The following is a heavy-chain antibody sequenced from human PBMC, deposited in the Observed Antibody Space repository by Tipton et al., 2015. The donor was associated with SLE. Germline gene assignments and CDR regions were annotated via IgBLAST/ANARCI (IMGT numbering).Heavy chain of an antibody. Sequence: SLRLSCAASGFPFSSYAMTWVRQAPGKGLEWVSTIYSSGDYTSYKDSVKGRFTISRDNSKNALYLQMDRLGGEDTAMYSCAQIIWGSHYFAYWGQGTLVTVSS. D-gene: IGHD3-16*01. CDR3: AQIIWGSHYFAY. V-gene: IGHV3-23*01. CDR1: GFPFSSYA. J-gene: IGHJ4*02. CDR2: IYSSGDYT.